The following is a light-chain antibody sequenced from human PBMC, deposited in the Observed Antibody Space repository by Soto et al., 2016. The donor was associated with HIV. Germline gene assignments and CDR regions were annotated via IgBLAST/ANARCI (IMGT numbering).Light chain of an antibody. Sequence: DIQVTQSPSFLSASVGDRVTITCRASQGISHSLAWYQQKPEKAPKLLIYAASTLESGVPSRFSGSGSGTEFTLTISTLQPEDFGIYYCQQLDSYPLTFGGGTKGGDQT. CDR2: AAS. CDR3: QQLDSYPLT. J-gene: IGKJ4*01. V-gene: IGKV1-9*01. CDR1: QGISHS.